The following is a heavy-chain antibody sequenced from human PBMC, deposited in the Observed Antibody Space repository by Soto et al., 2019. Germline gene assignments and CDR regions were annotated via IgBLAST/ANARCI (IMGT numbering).Heavy chain of an antibody. CDR3: ARSRDGYSFYFYYGMDG. Sequence: PGGSLRRSCAASGFTFTSFGMHWVRQAPGKGLEWMALILHDGSAEYYADSVKGRFTISRDNSKNTLYLQMNSLRAEDTAVYYCARSRDGYSFYFYYGMDGWGQGTTVTVSS. J-gene: IGHJ6*02. D-gene: IGHD4-4*01. CDR1: GFTFTSFG. CDR2: ILHDGSAE. V-gene: IGHV3-30*03.